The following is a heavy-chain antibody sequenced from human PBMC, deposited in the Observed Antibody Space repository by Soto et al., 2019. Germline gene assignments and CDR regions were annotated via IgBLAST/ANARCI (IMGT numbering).Heavy chain of an antibody. CDR2: IYYSGST. CDR3: ARRYGPGFDY. V-gene: IGHV4-59*08. J-gene: IGHJ4*02. CDR1: GGSFSGYY. Sequence: SETLSLTCAVYGGSFSGYYWTWIRQPPGKGLEWIGYIYYSGSTNYNPSLKSRVTISVDTSKNQFSLKLSSVTAADTAVYYCARRYGPGFDYWGQGTLVTVSS. D-gene: IGHD4-17*01.